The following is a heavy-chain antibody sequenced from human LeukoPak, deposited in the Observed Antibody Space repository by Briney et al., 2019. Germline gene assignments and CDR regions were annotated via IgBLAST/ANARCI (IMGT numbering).Heavy chain of an antibody. V-gene: IGHV4-39*07. J-gene: IGHJ4*02. D-gene: IGHD2-8*01. CDR1: GGSISSSSYY. Sequence: PSETLSLTCTVYGGSISSSSYYWGWLRQPPGKGLEGIGSIYYSASTYYNPSLTSRVTISVATSKTQFSLKLSSVTAADTAVYYCARGYCTNAVCSLGPTQAWGQGTLVTVSS. CDR2: IYYSAST. CDR3: ARGYCTNAVCSLGPTQA.